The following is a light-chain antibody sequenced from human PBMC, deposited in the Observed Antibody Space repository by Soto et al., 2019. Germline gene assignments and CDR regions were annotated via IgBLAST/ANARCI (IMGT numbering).Light chain of an antibody. CDR2: DVS. CDR1: QSVSDS. CDR3: QQYYYSRT. J-gene: IGKJ1*01. Sequence: DVRMSQSPSTLSASVGDTVTITCRASQSVSDSLAWYQVKPGEAPKLLIFDVSNLETGVPSRFSGSGSGTEFSLTIRGLQPDDFATYYCQQYYYSRTVGQGTKVDNK. V-gene: IGKV1-5*01.